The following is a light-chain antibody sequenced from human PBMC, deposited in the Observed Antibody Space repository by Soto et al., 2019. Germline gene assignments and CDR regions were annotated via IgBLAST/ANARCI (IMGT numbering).Light chain of an antibody. CDR2: DVN. CDR1: SSDVGAYNY. CDR3: CSYTTSSTYV. Sequence: QSALTQPASVSGSPGQSIAISCTGTSSDVGAYNYVSWYQQHPGKAPKLMIYDVNKRPSGVSNRFSGSKSGNTAPLTISGLQAEDEADYYCCSYTTSSTYVFGTGTKVTVL. J-gene: IGLJ1*01. V-gene: IGLV2-14*03.